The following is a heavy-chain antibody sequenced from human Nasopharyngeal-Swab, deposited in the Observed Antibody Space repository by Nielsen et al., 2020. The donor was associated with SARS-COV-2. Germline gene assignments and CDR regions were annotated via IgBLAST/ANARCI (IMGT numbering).Heavy chain of an antibody. D-gene: IGHD3-10*01. CDR2: IYYSGST. V-gene: IGHV4-39*01. CDR3: ARQYYGSGFYYPDY. Sequence: ESLKISCTVSGGSISSSSYYWGWIRQPPGKGLEWIGSIYYSGSTYYNPSLKSRVTISVDTSKNQFSLKLSSVTAADTAVYYCARQYYGSGFYYPDYWGQGTLVTVSS. J-gene: IGHJ4*02. CDR1: GGSISSSSYY.